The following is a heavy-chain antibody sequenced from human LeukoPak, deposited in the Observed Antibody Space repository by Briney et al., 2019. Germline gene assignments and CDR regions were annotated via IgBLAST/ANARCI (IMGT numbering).Heavy chain of an antibody. Sequence: PGGSLRLSCAASGFTFSSHAMHWVRQAPGKGLEWVAVISYDGSNKYYADSVKGRFTISRDNSKNTLYLQMNSLRAEDTAVYYCARDFGLLWFGESPMDDYWGQGTLVTVSS. V-gene: IGHV3-30-3*01. CDR2: ISYDGSNK. D-gene: IGHD3-10*01. J-gene: IGHJ4*02. CDR1: GFTFSSHA. CDR3: ARDFGLLWFGESPMDDY.